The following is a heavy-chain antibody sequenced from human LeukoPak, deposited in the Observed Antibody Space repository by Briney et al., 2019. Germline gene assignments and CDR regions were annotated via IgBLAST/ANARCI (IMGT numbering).Heavy chain of an antibody. CDR1: GFTFSSYV. V-gene: IGHV3-64*01. Sequence: GGSLRLSCAASGFTFSSYVMHWVRQAPGKGLEYVSAIYSNGGSTYYANSVKGRFTISRDNSKNTLYPQMGSLRAEDMAVYYCARSLGITGTTGGYFDYWGQGTLVTASS. D-gene: IGHD1-7*01. J-gene: IGHJ4*02. CDR2: IYSNGGST. CDR3: ARSLGITGTTGGYFDY.